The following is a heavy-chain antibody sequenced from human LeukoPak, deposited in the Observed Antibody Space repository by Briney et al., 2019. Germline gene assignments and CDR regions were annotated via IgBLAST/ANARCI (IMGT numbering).Heavy chain of an antibody. D-gene: IGHD3-22*01. CDR3: AKGGRYYDSSGYLPNYYFDY. J-gene: IGHJ4*02. V-gene: IGHV3-21*01. Sequence: GGSLRLSCAASGFTFSSYSMNWVRQAPGKGLEWVSSISSSSSYIYYADSVKGRFTISRDNSKNTLYLQMNSLRAEDTAVYYCAKGGRYYDSSGYLPNYYFDYWGQGTLVTVSS. CDR2: ISSSSSYI. CDR1: GFTFSSYS.